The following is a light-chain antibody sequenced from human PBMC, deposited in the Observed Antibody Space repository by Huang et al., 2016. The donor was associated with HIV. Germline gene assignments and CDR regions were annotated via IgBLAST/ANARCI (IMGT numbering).Light chain of an antibody. J-gene: IGKJ4*01. CDR2: WAS. CDR3: QQYADIPT. CDR1: QSVFFSSTNKNH. Sequence: DIVMTQSPDSLAVSLGEWATINCKSSQSVFFSSTNKNHLAWYQQKPGQHPRLLIYWASKRESGVPDRFSGGGSETDFTLTINSLQAEDVAVYHCQQYADIPTFGGGTKVEIK. V-gene: IGKV4-1*01.